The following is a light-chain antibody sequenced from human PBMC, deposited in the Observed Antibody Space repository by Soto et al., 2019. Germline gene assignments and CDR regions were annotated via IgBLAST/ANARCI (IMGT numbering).Light chain of an antibody. J-gene: IGKJ1*01. CDR1: QSVSSRY. CDR2: GAS. CDR3: QQYGSPPWT. V-gene: IGKV3-20*01. Sequence: EIVLTQSPGTLSLSPGERATLSCRASQSVSSRYLGWYQQRFGQAPRLLIYGASSRATGIPDRFSGSGSGTDFTLTISSLEPEDFAVYSCQQYGSPPWTFGQGTNSDIK.